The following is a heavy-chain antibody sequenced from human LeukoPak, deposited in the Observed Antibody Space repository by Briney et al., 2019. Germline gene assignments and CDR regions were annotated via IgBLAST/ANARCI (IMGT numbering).Heavy chain of an antibody. Sequence: SETLSLTCAVYGGSFSGYYWSWIRQPPGKGLEWIGEINHSGGTNYNPSLKSRVTISVDTSKNQFSLKLSSVTAADTAVYYCARARLARTGTTWGQGTLVTVSS. CDR1: GGSFSGYY. D-gene: IGHD1/OR15-1a*01. CDR3: ARARLARTGTT. J-gene: IGHJ4*02. V-gene: IGHV4-34*01. CDR2: INHSGGT.